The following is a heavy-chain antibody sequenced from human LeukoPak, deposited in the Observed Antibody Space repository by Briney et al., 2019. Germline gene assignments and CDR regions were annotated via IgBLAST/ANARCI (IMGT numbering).Heavy chain of an antibody. D-gene: IGHD6-6*01. V-gene: IGHV4-39*07. CDR2: IHYSGST. Sequence: SETLSLTCTVSGGSISSSRYYWGWIRQPPGKGLEWIGSIHYSGSTNYNPSLKSRVTISVDTSKNQFSLKLSSVTAADTAVYYCARGVPGVYSSSSKGNWFDPWGQGTLVTVSS. CDR1: GGSISSSRYY. CDR3: ARGVPGVYSSSSKGNWFDP. J-gene: IGHJ5*02.